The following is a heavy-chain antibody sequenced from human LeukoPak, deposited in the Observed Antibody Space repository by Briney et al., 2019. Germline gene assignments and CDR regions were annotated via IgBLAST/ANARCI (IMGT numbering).Heavy chain of an antibody. CDR1: GASISGYY. CDR3: ARNHDSSSWYYFDY. D-gene: IGHD6-13*01. J-gene: IGHJ4*02. V-gene: IGHV4-4*07. CDR2: IYTSGST. Sequence: KSSETLSLTCTVSGASISGYYWSWIRQPAGKGLEWIGRIYTSGSTNYNPSLKSRVTMSVDTSKNQFSLKLSSVTAADTAVYYCARNHDSSSWYYFDYWGQGTLVTVSS.